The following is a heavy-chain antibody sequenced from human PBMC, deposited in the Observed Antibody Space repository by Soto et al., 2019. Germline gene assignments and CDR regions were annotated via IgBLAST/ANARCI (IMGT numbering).Heavy chain of an antibody. CDR1: GGSISPYY. V-gene: IGHV4-59*01. J-gene: IGHJ5*02. D-gene: IGHD6-19*01. CDR3: ATNPRSSAWYKWFDP. Sequence: SETLSLTCTVSGGSISPYYWSWIRQPPGKGLEWIGYIHYSGSINYNPSLKSRVTISMDTSRNQFSLKLNSVTAADTAVYYCATNPRSSAWYKWFDPWGQGTLVTVSS. CDR2: IHYSGSI.